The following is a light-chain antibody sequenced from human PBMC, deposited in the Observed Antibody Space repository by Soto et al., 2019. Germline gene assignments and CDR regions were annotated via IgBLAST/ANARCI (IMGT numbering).Light chain of an antibody. V-gene: IGLV7-43*01. J-gene: IGLJ2*01. Sequence: QTVVTQEPSLTVSPGGTVTLTCASSTGSVTSGYYPSWFQQKPGQAPRALIHDATNKHSWTPARFSGSLLGGKAALTLSGVQPEDEADYYCLMYFGGPWVFGGGTKLTVL. CDR3: LMYFGGPWV. CDR2: DAT. CDR1: TGSVTSGYY.